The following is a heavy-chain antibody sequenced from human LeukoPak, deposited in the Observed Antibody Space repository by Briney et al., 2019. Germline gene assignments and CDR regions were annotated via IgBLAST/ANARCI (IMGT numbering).Heavy chain of an antibody. D-gene: IGHD3-10*01. CDR2: ISSSSSTI. J-gene: IGHJ6*03. CDR1: GFTFSSYS. Sequence: GGSLRLSCAASGFTFSSYSMNWVRQAPGKGLEWVSYISSSSSTIYYADSVKGRFTISRDNAKNSLYLQMNSLRAEDTAVYYCASSGSGSYYPGDYYYYYMDVWGKGTTVTISS. CDR3: ASSGSGSYYPGDYYYYYMDV. V-gene: IGHV3-48*04.